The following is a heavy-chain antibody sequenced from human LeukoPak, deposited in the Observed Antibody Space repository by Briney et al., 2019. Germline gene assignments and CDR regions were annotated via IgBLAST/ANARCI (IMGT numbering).Heavy chain of an antibody. CDR2: ISGRGGST. D-gene: IGHD2-15*01. V-gene: IGHV3-23*01. Sequence: GGSLRLSCAASGFTYPNFAMSWVRQAPGKGLEWVSAISGRGGSTYYADAVKGRFTISRDNSKKKLYLQMNSLSAEDTAEYYCAKGETEGGGLAHAYWGQGTLVTVSS. J-gene: IGHJ4*02. CDR1: GFTYPNFA. CDR3: AKGETEGGGLAHAY.